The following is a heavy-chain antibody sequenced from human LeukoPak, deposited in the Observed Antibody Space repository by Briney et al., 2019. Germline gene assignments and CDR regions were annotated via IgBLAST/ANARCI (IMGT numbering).Heavy chain of an antibody. CDR3: ARGYSESSGRYAFHI. V-gene: IGHV3-21*01. D-gene: IGHD3-22*01. J-gene: IGHJ3*02. CDR1: GFTFNSHT. Sequence: GGSLRLSCAASGFTFNSHTMNWVRQAPGKGLERVSSISGTSTYIYYADSVKGRFTISRDNAENSLYLQMNSLRAEDTAVYYCARGYSESSGRYAFHIWGQGTMVTVSS. CDR2: ISGTSTYI.